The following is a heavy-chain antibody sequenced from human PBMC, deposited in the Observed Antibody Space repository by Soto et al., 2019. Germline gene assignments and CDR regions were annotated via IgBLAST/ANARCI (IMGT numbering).Heavy chain of an antibody. Sequence: GGSLRLSCAASGFTFSTYAMHWVRQAPGKGLDFFSAISTTGGITYYANSVKGRFTISRDNSKNTLYLQMGSLRPEDMAGYYCAGAVAGTRYFDYWGQGALVTVSS. J-gene: IGHJ4*02. CDR3: AGAVAGTRYFDY. CDR1: GFTFSTYA. D-gene: IGHD6-19*01. V-gene: IGHV3-64*01. CDR2: ISTTGGIT.